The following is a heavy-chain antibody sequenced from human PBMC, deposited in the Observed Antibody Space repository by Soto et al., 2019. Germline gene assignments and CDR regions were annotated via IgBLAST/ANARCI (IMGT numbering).Heavy chain of an antibody. V-gene: IGHV3-23*01. D-gene: IGHD2-8*01. CDR1: VFTFSSYA. CDR3: AKVPEVYAIRNWFDP. CDR2: ISGSGCST. Sequence: GALRLSCAASVFTFSSYAMSWVRQAPGKGPEWVSAISGSGCSTYYADSVKGRFTISRDNSKNTLYLQMNSLRAEDTAVYYCAKVPEVYAIRNWFDPWGQGTLVTVSS. J-gene: IGHJ5*02.